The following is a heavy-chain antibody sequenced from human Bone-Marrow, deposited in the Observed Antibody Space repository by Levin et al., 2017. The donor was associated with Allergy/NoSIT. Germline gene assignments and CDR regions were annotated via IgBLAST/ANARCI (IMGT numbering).Heavy chain of an antibody. V-gene: IGHV1-2*02. D-gene: IGHD5-12*01. CDR2: INPNSGGT. J-gene: IGHJ5*02. Sequence: GESLKISCKASGYTFTGYYMHWVRQAPGQGLEWMGWINPNSGGTNYAQKFQGRVTMTRDTSISTAYMELSRLRSDDTAVYYCAREEDSHSGEGGYASNWFDPWGQGTLVTVSS. CDR3: AREEDSHSGEGGYASNWFDP. CDR1: GYTFTGYY.